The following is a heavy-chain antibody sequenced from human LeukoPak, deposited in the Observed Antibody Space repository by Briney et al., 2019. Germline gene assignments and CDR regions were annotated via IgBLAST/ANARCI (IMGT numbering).Heavy chain of an antibody. D-gene: IGHD3-22*01. V-gene: IGHV4-39*01. CDR2: IYYSGST. CDR3: ARHHVFSSGYFGYFDY. Sequence: SETLSLTCTVSGGSISSSSYYWGWIRQPPGKGLEWIGSIYYSGSTYYNPSLKSRVTISVDTSKNQFSLKLSSVTAADTAVYYCARHHVFSSGYFGYFDYWGQGTLVTVSS. CDR1: GGSISSSSYY. J-gene: IGHJ4*02.